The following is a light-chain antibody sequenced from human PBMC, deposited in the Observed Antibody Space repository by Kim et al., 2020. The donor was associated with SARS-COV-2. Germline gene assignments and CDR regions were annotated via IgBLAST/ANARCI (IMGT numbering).Light chain of an antibody. CDR2: DAF. CDR3: QQRSNWLT. V-gene: IGKV3-11*02. CDR1: HSVNNY. Sequence: SLPPGERATLSCRASHSVNNYLAWYQQKPGQAPRLLIYDAFNRATGIPARFSGSGSGRDYTLTISSLEPEDSAVYYCQQRSNWLTFGGGTKVDIK. J-gene: IGKJ4*01.